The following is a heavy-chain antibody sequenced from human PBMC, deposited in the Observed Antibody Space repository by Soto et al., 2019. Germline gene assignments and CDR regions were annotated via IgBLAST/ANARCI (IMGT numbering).Heavy chain of an antibody. CDR1: GFTFSSYS. Sequence: LRLSCAASGFTFSSYSMNWVRQAPGKGLEWVSSISSSSSYIYYADSVKGRFTISRDNAKNSLYLQMNSLRAEDTAVYYCARVYGDYPNNWFDPWGQGTLVTVSS. CDR3: ARVYGDYPNNWFDP. D-gene: IGHD4-17*01. V-gene: IGHV3-21*01. J-gene: IGHJ5*02. CDR2: ISSSSSYI.